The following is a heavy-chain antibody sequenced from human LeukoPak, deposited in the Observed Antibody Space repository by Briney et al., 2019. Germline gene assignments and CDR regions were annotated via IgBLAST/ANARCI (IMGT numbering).Heavy chain of an antibody. CDR2: IYYSGST. CDR3: AREAGVPVAGFDY. D-gene: IGHD6-19*01. V-gene: IGHV4-59*01. CDR1: GGSISSYY. J-gene: IGHJ4*02. Sequence: SETLSLTCTVSGGSISSYYWSWIRQPPGKGLKWIGYIYYSGSTNYNPSLKSRVTISVDTSKNQFSLKLSSVTAADTAVYYCAREAGVPVAGFDYWGQGTLVTVSS.